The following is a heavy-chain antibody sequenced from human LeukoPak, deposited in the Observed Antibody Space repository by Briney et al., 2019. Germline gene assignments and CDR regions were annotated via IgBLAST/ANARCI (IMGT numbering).Heavy chain of an antibody. CDR1: GYTFTSYY. CDR3: ASALAAAGTGFDY. J-gene: IGHJ4*02. Sequence: ASVKVSCKAPGYTFTSYYMHWVRQAPGQGLEWMGIINPSGGSTSYAQKFQGRVTMTRDMSTSTVYMELSSLRSEDTAVYYCASALAAAGTGFDYWGQGTLVTVSS. CDR2: INPSGGST. V-gene: IGHV1-46*01. D-gene: IGHD6-13*01.